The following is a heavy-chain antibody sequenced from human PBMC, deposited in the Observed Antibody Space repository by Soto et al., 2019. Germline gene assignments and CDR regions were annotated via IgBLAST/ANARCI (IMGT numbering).Heavy chain of an antibody. CDR2: IRAYNGNT. Sequence: QVQLVQSGAEVKKPGASVKVSCKASGYTFTSYGISWVRQAPGQGLEWMGWIRAYNGNTNYAQKLQGRVTMTTDTXXXXXXXXXXSXXXXXXXVYYCARDLPPEDYWGQGTLVTVSS. D-gene: IGHD3-10*01. V-gene: IGHV1-18*01. CDR3: ARDLPPEDY. CDR1: GYTFTSYG. J-gene: IGHJ4*02.